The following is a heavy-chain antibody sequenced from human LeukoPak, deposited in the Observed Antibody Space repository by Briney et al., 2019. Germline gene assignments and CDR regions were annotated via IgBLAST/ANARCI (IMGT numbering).Heavy chain of an antibody. CDR3: AKDADISVELVVISSFDS. CDR1: GFTFSSSA. CDR2: ISGSGGSS. J-gene: IGHJ4*02. V-gene: IGHV3-23*01. D-gene: IGHD3-22*01. Sequence: PGGSLRLSCAASGFTFSSSAMNWVRQAPGKGLEWVSAISGSGGSSYYADSVKGRFTISRDNSKNTPYLQMNSLRAEDTALYYCAKDADISVELVVISSFDSWGQGTLVTVSS.